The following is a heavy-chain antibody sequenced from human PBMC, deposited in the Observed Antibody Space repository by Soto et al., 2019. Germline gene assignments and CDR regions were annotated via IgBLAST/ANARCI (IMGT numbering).Heavy chain of an antibody. Sequence: SETLSLTCTVSGGSVSSGSYYWSWIRQPPGKGLEWIGYIYYSGSTNYNPSLKSRVTISVDTSKNQFSLKLSSVTAADTAVYYCAREQDWNYVFDYYGMDVWGQGTTVTVSS. CDR2: IYYSGST. D-gene: IGHD1-7*01. CDR1: GGSVSSGSYY. J-gene: IGHJ6*02. V-gene: IGHV4-61*01. CDR3: AREQDWNYVFDYYGMDV.